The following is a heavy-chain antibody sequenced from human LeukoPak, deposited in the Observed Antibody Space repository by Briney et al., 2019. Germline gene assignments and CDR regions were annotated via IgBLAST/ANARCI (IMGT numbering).Heavy chain of an antibody. D-gene: IGHD6-6*01. CDR2: IYYSGST. V-gene: IGHV4-39*01. CDR3: ARFGTSSSRFFDQ. J-gene: IGHJ4*02. Sequence: SETLSLTCTVSGGSISSSSYYWGWIRQPPGQGLEWIGSIYYSGSTYYNPSLKSRVTISVDTSKNQFSLKLSSVTAADTAVYYCARFGTSSSRFFDQWGQGTLVTVSS. CDR1: GGSISSSSYY.